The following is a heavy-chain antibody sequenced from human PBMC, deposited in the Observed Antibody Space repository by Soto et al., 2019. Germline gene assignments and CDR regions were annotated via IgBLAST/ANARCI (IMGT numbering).Heavy chain of an antibody. CDR2: INPSGGST. D-gene: IGHD6-6*01. V-gene: IGHV1-46*03. J-gene: IGHJ4*02. Sequence: VASVKVSCKASGYTFTSYYMHWVRQAPGQGLEWMGIINPSGGSTSYAQKFQGRVTMTRDTSTSTVYMELSSLRSEDTAVYYCARSIIGQLAAKYYFDYWGQGTLVTVSS. CDR3: ARSIIGQLAAKYYFDY. CDR1: GYTFTSYY.